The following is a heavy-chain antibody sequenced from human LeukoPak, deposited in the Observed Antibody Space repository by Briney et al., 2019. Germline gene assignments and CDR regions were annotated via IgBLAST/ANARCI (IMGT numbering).Heavy chain of an antibody. D-gene: IGHD2-2*01. CDR3: AGGYCSSTSCLLSY. CDR2: IIPIFGTA. V-gene: IGHV1-69*01. J-gene: IGHJ4*02. Sequence: SVKVSCKASGGTFSSYAISWVPQAPGQGLEWMGGIIPIFGTANYAQKFQGRVTITADESTSTAYMELSSLRSEDTAVYCCAGGYCSSTSCLLSYWGQGTLVTVSS. CDR1: GGTFSSYA.